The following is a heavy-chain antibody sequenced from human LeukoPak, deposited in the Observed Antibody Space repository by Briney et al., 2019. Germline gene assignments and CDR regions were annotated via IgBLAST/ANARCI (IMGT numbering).Heavy chain of an antibody. CDR2: INHSGST. CDR3: AMIVVALGVPFDY. CDR1: GGSFSNYY. J-gene: IGHJ4*02. Sequence: SETLSLTCAVYGGSFSNYYYSWIRQPPGKGLEWIGEINHSGSTNYNPSLKSRVTISVDTSKNQFSLKLSSVTAADTAVYYCAMIVVALGVPFDYWGQGTLVTVSS. D-gene: IGHD3-22*01. V-gene: IGHV4-34*01.